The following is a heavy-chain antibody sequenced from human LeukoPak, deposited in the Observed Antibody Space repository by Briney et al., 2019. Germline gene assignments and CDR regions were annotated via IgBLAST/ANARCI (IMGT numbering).Heavy chain of an antibody. D-gene: IGHD5-18*01. V-gene: IGHV4-4*07. CDR2: IYTSGST. Sequence: SETLSLTCTVSGGSISGYYWSWIRQPAGKGLEWIGRIYTSGSTNYNPSLKSRVTMSVDTSKNQFSLKLSSVTAADTAVYYCARDLLDTAMVPFDYWGQGTLVTVSS. J-gene: IGHJ4*02. CDR1: GGSISGYY. CDR3: ARDLLDTAMVPFDY.